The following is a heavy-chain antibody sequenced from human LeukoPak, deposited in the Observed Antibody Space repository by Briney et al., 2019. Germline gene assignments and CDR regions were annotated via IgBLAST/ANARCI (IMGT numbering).Heavy chain of an antibody. CDR3: SRRYTVPNNYFRDL. D-gene: IGHD2/OR15-2a*01. CDR2: ISSSGSTP. CDR1: GFTFRDYY. J-gene: IGHJ4*02. V-gene: IGHV3-11*01. Sequence: GGSLRLSCAASGFTFRDYYISWIRQAPGKWLKWIAYISSSGSTPYYVDSVKGRFTISRDNAKNSLSLQMKSVRADGTAVYYCSRRYTVPNNYFRDLWGRGPLVTVS.